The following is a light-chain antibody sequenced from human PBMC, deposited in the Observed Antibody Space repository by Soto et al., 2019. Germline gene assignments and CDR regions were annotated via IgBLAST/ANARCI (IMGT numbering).Light chain of an antibody. J-gene: IGKJ1*01. CDR1: QSISSSY. V-gene: IGKV3-20*01. CDR3: QQNDDSPGT. Sequence: IVLTQSPGTLSLSPGERATLSCRASQSISSSYLAWYQQKPGQAPRLLIYGASDRATAIPDRFSGSGSGTDFTLTISRLEPEDFAVYYCQQNDDSPGTFG. CDR2: GAS.